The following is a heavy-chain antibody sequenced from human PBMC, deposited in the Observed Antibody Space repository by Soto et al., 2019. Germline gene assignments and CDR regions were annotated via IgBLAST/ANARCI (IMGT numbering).Heavy chain of an antibody. V-gene: IGHV1-46*01. CDR2: INPSGGST. J-gene: IGHJ4*02. CDR1: GYIFTSYY. Sequence: QVQLVQSGAEVKKPGAPVKVSCKASGYIFTSYYMHWVRQAPGQGLEWMGIINPSGGSTSYAQKFQGRVTMTRDTSTSTVYMELSSLRSEDTAVYYCSRGGLSIVGATTVTLFDYWGQGTLVTVSS. CDR3: SRGGLSIVGATTVTLFDY. D-gene: IGHD1-26*01.